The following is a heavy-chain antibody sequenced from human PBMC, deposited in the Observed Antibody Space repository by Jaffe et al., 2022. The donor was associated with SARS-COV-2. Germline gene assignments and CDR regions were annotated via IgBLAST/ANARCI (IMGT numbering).Heavy chain of an antibody. CDR1: GGSFSGYY. V-gene: IGHV4-34*01. D-gene: IGHD6-13*01. CDR3: ARGRLAAAGDY. J-gene: IGHJ4*02. CDR2: INHSGST. Sequence: QVQLQQWGAGLLKPSETLSLTCAVYGGSFSGYYWSWIRQPPGKGLEWIGEINHSGSTNYNPSLKSRVTISVDTSKNQFSLKLSSVTAADTAVYYCARGRLAAAGDYWGQGTLVTVSS.